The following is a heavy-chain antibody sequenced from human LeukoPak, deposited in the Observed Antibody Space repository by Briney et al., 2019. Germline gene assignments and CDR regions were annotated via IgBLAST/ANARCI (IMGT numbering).Heavy chain of an antibody. CDR1: GFAFSSYA. Sequence: GGSLRLSCVASGFAFSSYAMSWVRQAPGKGLEWVAVIWYDGSNKYYADSVKGRFTISRDNSKNTLYLQMNSLRAEDTAVYYCARDHYDFWSGYPPYYFDYWGQGTLVTVSS. CDR3: ARDHYDFWSGYPPYYFDY. V-gene: IGHV3-33*08. J-gene: IGHJ4*02. CDR2: IWYDGSNK. D-gene: IGHD3-3*01.